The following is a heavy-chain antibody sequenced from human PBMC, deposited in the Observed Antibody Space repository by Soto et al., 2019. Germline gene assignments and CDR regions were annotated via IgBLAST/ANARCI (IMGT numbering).Heavy chain of an antibody. CDR2: IYYSGST. Sequence: QVQLQESGPGLVKPSQTLSLTCTVSGGSISSGGYYWSWIRQHPGKGLEWIGYIYYSGSTYYNPSIKSRVTIPVDPSKNQSSLKLTTVPAADTAVYYCARVCGGDCPHGVDVWGQGTTVTVSS. J-gene: IGHJ6*02. CDR3: ARVCGGDCPHGVDV. CDR1: GGSISSGGYY. D-gene: IGHD2-21*02. V-gene: IGHV4-31*03.